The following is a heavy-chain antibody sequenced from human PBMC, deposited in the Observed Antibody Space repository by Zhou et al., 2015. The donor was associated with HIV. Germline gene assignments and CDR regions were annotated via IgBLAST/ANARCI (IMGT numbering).Heavy chain of an antibody. J-gene: IGHJ5*02. CDR1: GGTFSSYA. CDR3: ARDNSLGYCTNGVCSVKWFDP. Sequence: QVQLVQSGAEVKKPGSSVKVSCKASGGTFSSYAISWVRQGPWTRALSGWEGSSLSLVXQTTHRSSRAESRLPRTKSTSTAYMELSSLRSEDTAVYYCARDNSLGYCTNGVCSVKWFDPWGEEPVGXRLL. V-gene: IGHV1-69*01. D-gene: IGHD2-8*01. CDR2: SSLSLVX.